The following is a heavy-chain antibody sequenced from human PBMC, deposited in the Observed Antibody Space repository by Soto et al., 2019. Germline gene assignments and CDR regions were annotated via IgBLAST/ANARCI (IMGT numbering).Heavy chain of an antibody. V-gene: IGHV4-4*02. CDR3: ARDRGEGYYYGMDV. D-gene: IGHD3-10*01. CDR2: IYHSGST. CDR1: GGSISSSNW. J-gene: IGHJ6*02. Sequence: SETLSLTCAVSGGSISSSNWWSWVRQPPGKGLEWIGEIYHSGSTNYNPSLKSRVTISVDKSKNQFSLKLSSVTAADTAVYYCARDRGEGYYYGMDVWGQGTTVTVSS.